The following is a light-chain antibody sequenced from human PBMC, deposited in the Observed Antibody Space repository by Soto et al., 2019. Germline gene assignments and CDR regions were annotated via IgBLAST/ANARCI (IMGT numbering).Light chain of an antibody. CDR3: QQRSNWPPTWT. CDR1: QSVSSY. V-gene: IGKV3-11*01. Sequence: EIVLTQSPATLSLSPGERATLSCRASQSVSSYLAWYQQKPGQAPRLLIYHASNRATGIPARFSGSGSGTDFTLTISSLEPEDFAVYYCQQRSNWPPTWTFGQGTKVDIK. CDR2: HAS. J-gene: IGKJ1*01.